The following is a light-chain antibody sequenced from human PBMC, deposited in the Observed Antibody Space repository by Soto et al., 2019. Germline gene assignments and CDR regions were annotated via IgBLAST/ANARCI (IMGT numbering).Light chain of an antibody. V-gene: IGKV1D-12*01. Sequence: DIQMTQSPSSLSASVGDRVTITCRASQGISSSLAWYQQKPGKATKLMIYAASSLQSGVPSRISGSRSGTDSTLNISSPQPEDCATNSCLQANSFPHTFGKGTKLEIK. CDR2: AAS. CDR1: QGISSS. J-gene: IGKJ2*01. CDR3: LQANSFPHT.